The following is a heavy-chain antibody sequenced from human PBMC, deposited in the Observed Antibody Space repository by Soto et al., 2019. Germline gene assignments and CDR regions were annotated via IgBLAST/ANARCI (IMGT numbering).Heavy chain of an antibody. V-gene: IGHV3-20*01. CDR1: GFSFDDYG. J-gene: IGHJ2*01. CDR2: FNWNDDST. Sequence: EVQLVESGGGVVRPGGSLRVSCAASGFSFDDYGMNWVRQAPGKGLEWVSGFNWNDDSTGYADSVKGRFTISRDKVKNSLYLQMNNLSAEDTALYHCARRPGRGYFDLWGRGTLVTVSS. CDR3: ARRPGRGYFDL.